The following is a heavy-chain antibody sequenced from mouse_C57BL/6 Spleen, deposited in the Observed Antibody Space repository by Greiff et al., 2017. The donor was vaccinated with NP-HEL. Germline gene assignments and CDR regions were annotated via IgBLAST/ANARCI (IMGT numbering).Heavy chain of an antibody. CDR1: GYTFTSYG. V-gene: IGHV1-81*01. D-gene: IGHD2-14*01. J-gene: IGHJ2*01. Sequence: QVQLQQSGAELVRPGASVKLSCKASGYTFTSYGISWVKQRTGQGLEWIGEIYPRSGNTYYNEKFKGKATLTADKSSSTAYMELRSLTSEDSAVYFCAREGRYCDHDYWGQGTTLTVSS. CDR2: IYPRSGNT. CDR3: AREGRYCDHDY.